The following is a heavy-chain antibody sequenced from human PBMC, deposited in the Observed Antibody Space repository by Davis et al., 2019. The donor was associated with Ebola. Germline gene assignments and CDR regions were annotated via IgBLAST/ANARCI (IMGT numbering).Heavy chain of an antibody. CDR3: ARGGYSYGYGLDY. Sequence: SVKVSCKASGGTFSSYAISWVRQAPGQGLEWMGGIIPIFGTANYAQKFQGRVTITADKSTSTAYMEVNGLTSEDTAVYYCARGGYSYGYGLDYWGQGSLVTVSS. CDR2: IIPIFGTA. CDR1: GGTFSSYA. J-gene: IGHJ4*02. V-gene: IGHV1-69*06. D-gene: IGHD5-18*01.